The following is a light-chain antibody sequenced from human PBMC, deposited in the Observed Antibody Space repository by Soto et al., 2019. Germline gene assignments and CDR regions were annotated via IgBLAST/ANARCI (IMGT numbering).Light chain of an antibody. CDR1: SSDVGGSNY. CDR2: EVS. V-gene: IGLV2-14*01. Sequence: QSALTQPASVSGSPGQSITISCTGTSSDVGGSNYVSWFQQRPGKAPKLMIYEVSNRPSGVSNRFSGSKSGNTASLTISGLRAEDEADYYCSSYAGSNIYVFGTGTKLTVL. CDR3: SSYAGSNIYV. J-gene: IGLJ1*01.